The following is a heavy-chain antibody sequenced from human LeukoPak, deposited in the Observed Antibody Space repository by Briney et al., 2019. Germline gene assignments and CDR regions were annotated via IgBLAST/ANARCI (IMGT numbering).Heavy chain of an antibody. J-gene: IGHJ4*02. CDR3: AKSLGPSSTSCQGY. D-gene: IGHD2-2*01. Sequence: GGSLRLSCAASGFTFSSYGMHWVRQAPGKGLEWVAFIRYDGSNKYYADSVKGRFTIPRDNSKNTLYLQMNSLRAEDTAVYYCAKSLGPSSTSCQGYWGQGTLVTVSS. V-gene: IGHV3-30*02. CDR1: GFTFSSYG. CDR2: IRYDGSNK.